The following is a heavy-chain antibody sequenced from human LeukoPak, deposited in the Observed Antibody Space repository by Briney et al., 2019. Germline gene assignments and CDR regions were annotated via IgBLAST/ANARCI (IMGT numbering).Heavy chain of an antibody. J-gene: IGHJ6*03. CDR3: AKGGDSSGDYYYYYYMDV. D-gene: IGHD3-22*01. CDR1: GFSFSIYW. V-gene: IGHV3-74*01. Sequence: GGSLRLSCFASGFSFSIYWMHWVRQAPGKGLVWVSRITSDGSTTNYADSVEGRFTISRDNAKNTLFLQMNSLRAEDTAVYYCAKGGDSSGDYYYYYYMDVWGKGTTVTVSS. CDR2: ITSDGSTT.